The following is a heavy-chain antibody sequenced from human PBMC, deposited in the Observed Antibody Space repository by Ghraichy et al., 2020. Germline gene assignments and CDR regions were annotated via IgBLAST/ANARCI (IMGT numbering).Heavy chain of an antibody. CDR3: ARDPGYCSGGRCYGDAFDI. CDR1: GFTFSSFR. D-gene: IGHD2-15*01. CDR2: ICSASSYI. J-gene: IGHJ3*02. V-gene: IGHV3-21*06. Sequence: GGSLRLSCAASGFTFSSFRMSWVRQAPGKGLEWVSSICSASSYIYYADSVKGRFTISRDNAKSSLYLQMNSLRADDTAVYYCARDPGYCSGGRCYGDAFDIWGQGTVVTVSS.